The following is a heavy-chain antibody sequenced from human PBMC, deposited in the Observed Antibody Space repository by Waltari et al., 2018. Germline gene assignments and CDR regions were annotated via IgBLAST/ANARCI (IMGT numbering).Heavy chain of an antibody. J-gene: IGHJ4*02. CDR1: GISSSSSW. CDR3: VTGLTTVTAKDYFDH. D-gene: IGHD4-17*01. CDR2: IKQDGSEK. V-gene: IGHV3-7*01. Sequence: EVQLVESGCGSVQPGGSLRLSCAAAGISSSSSWMTWVRQAPGKGLEWVDNIKQDGSEKNYVDSVEGRFSIYRDNAQNSLYLQMNSLRAEDTAIYYCVTGLTTVTAKDYFDHWGQGALVTVSS.